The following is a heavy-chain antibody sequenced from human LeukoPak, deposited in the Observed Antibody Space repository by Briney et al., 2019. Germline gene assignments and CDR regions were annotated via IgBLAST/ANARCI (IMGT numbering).Heavy chain of an antibody. D-gene: IGHD1-26*01. CDR1: GFTFNNFA. V-gene: IGHV3-23*01. CDR2: ISGSGGDS. CDR3: ARGASIVGASVAHFDY. Sequence: GGSLRLSCAASGFTFNNFAMSWVRQAPGKGLEWVSLISGSGGDSKSVDSVKGRFVISRDNSKNSLYLQLNSLRPEETAVYYCARGASIVGASVAHFDYWGQGTLVTVSS. J-gene: IGHJ4*02.